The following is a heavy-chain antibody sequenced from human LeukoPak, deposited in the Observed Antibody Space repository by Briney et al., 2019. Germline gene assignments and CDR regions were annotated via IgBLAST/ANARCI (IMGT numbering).Heavy chain of an antibody. D-gene: IGHD5-18*01. Sequence: GGSLRLSCAASGFTFDDYAMHWVRQAPGKGPEWVSGISWNSGSIGYADSVKGRFTISRDNAKNSLYLQMNSLRAEDTALYYCAKGGYSYGYLDYWGQGTLVTVSS. CDR2: ISWNSGSI. V-gene: IGHV3-9*01. J-gene: IGHJ4*02. CDR3: AKGGYSYGYLDY. CDR1: GFTFDDYA.